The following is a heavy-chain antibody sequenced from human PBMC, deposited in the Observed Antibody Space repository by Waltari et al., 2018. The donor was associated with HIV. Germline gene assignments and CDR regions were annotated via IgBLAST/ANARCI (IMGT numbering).Heavy chain of an antibody. J-gene: IGHJ4*02. V-gene: IGHV3-74*01. CDR3: AGASHYIEFSTFDGDYYFDV. CDR1: GFIVSNHC. CDR2: RNGDGSSR. Sequence: VQLVESGGGSIKTGGSLRLSCTASGFIVSNHCMDWVRHGPGKGLAWVAVRNGDGSSRNYAEAGNGRFVISRDKARNKVYLQWNRLRVEDTAMYFCAGASHYIEFSTFDGDYYFDVWGRGTRVAVSS. D-gene: IGHD2-15*01.